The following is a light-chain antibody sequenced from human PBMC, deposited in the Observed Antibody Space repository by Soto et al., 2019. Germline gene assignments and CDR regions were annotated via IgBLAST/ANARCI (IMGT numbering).Light chain of an antibody. Sequence: DIQMTQSPSSLSASVGARVTITCRASQSISTFLNWYQQKPGKAPKLLIYAASSLQSGVPLRFSGSGSGPDFTLTISSLQPEDFATYYCQQSYSIPLTFGGGTKVESK. V-gene: IGKV1-39*01. CDR1: QSISTF. J-gene: IGKJ4*01. CDR2: AAS. CDR3: QQSYSIPLT.